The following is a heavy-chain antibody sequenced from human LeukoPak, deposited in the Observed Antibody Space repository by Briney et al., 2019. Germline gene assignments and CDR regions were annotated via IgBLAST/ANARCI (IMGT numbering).Heavy chain of an antibody. Sequence: GGSLRLSCAASGFTFSSYWMHWVRQAPGKGLVWVSRIHSDGSSRKYADSVGGRFTISRDKAKKTLYLQMNSLRAEDTAVYFCARDDAAPGIIFDYWGQGTLVTVSS. J-gene: IGHJ4*02. D-gene: IGHD6-13*01. CDR2: IHSDGSSR. V-gene: IGHV3-74*03. CDR1: GFTFSSYW. CDR3: ARDDAAPGIIFDY.